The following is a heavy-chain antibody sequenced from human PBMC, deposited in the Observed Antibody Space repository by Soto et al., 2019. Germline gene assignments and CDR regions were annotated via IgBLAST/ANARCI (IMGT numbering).Heavy chain of an antibody. CDR1: GGSISSYY. CDR2: IYYSGST. V-gene: IGHV4-59*08. J-gene: IGHJ4*02. Sequence: SETLSLTCTVSGGSISSYYWSWIRQPPGKGLEWIGYIYYSGSTNYNPSLKSRVTISVDTSKNQFSLKLSSVTAADTAVYYCARQGRYYYGSGNHWGQGTLVT. D-gene: IGHD3-10*01. CDR3: ARQGRYYYGSGNH.